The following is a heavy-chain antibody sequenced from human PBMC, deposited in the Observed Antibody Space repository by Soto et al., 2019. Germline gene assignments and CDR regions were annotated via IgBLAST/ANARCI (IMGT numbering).Heavy chain of an antibody. CDR2: ISGSGGSR. CDR1: GFTFSSYA. V-gene: IGHV3-23*01. CDR3: AREFSDLIDAFDI. Sequence: EVQLLESGGGLVQPGGSLRLSCAASGFTFSSYAMSWVRQAPGEGLEWLSGISGSGGSRNYADSVKGRFTISRDNSKNSLYLQMNSLRAEDTAVYYCAREFSDLIDAFDIWGQGTMVTVSS. J-gene: IGHJ3*02. D-gene: IGHD3-22*01.